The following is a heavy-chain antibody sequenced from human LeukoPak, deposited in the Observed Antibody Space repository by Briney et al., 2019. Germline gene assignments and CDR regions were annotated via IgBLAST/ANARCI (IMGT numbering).Heavy chain of an antibody. V-gene: IGHV4-34*01. CDR1: GDSFSGFY. CDR2: INHSGST. CDR3: ARGPLGYCSSSSCHGPDY. J-gene: IGHJ4*02. D-gene: IGHD2-2*01. Sequence: SETLSLTCAVYGDSFSGFYWSWIRQPPGKGLEWIGEINHSGSTNYNPSLKSQVTISADTSKNQFSLRLSSVTAADTAVYYCARGPLGYCSSSSCHGPDYWGQGTLVTVSS.